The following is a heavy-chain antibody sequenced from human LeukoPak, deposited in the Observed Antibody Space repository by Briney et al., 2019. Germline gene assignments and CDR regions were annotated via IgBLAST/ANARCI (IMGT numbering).Heavy chain of an antibody. CDR2: IKQDGSEK. CDR1: GFTFSSYW. Sequence: PGGSLRLSCAASGFTFSSYWMNWVRQAPGKGLEWVANIKQDGSEKYFVDSVKGRFTISRDNAKNSLYLQMNSLRAEDTAVYYCVPGRASGMKFDYWGQGTLVTVSS. CDR3: VPGRASGMKFDY. D-gene: IGHD3-10*01. V-gene: IGHV3-7*01. J-gene: IGHJ4*02.